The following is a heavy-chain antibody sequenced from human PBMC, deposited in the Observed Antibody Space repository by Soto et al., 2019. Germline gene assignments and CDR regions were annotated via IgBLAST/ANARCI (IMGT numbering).Heavy chain of an antibody. D-gene: IGHD4-17*01. Sequence: TSQTMSLTCTVSDGSIGTISNHWGWIRQPPGKRLEWIGNIYYSENTYYNPSLKSRVTISVDTSKNQFSLRLTSVTAADTAVYYCATHPPYGPLDHWGQGTLVTVSS. V-gene: IGHV4-39*01. J-gene: IGHJ4*02. CDR1: DGSIGTISNH. CDR3: ATHPPYGPLDH. CDR2: IYYSENT.